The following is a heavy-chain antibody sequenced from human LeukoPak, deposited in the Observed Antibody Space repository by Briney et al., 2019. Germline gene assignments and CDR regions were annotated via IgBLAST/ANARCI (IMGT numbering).Heavy chain of an antibody. CDR3: ASPHLASWLQLGKNAFDF. J-gene: IGHJ3*01. D-gene: IGHD5-24*01. CDR2: IYQSGST. CDR1: GYSISSGYY. V-gene: IGHV4-38-2*01. Sequence: SETLSLTCAVSGYSISSGYYWGWIRQPPGKGLEGIGSIYQSGSTYYNPSPKRQVTISVERPKSQFSLKLSSVTAADTAVYYYASPHLASWLQLGKNAFDFWGQGTMVTVSS.